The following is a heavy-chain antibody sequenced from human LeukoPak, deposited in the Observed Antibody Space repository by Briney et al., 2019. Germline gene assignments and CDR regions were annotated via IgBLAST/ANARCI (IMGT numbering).Heavy chain of an antibody. CDR3: ARDGPAAYA. CDR2: INTNTGNP. Sequence: ASVKVSCKASGYSFTGYYTHWVRQAPGQGLEWMGWINTNTGNPTYAQGFTGRFVFSLDTSVSTAYLQISSLKAEDTAVYYCARDGPAAYAWGQGTLVTVSS. V-gene: IGHV7-4-1*02. J-gene: IGHJ4*02. D-gene: IGHD3-16*01. CDR1: GYSFTGYY.